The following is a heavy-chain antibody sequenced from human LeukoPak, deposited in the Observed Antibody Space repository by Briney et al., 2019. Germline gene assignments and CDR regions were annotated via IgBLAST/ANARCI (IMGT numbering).Heavy chain of an antibody. CDR2: IYHSGST. CDR1: GYSISSGYY. D-gene: IGHD1-26*01. Sequence: SETLSLTCTVSGYSISSGYYWGWIRQPPGKGLEWIGSIYHSGSTYYNPSLKSRVTISVDTSKNQFSLKLSSVTAADTAVYYCARDQMGAYRNWGQGTLVTVSS. CDR3: ARDQMGAYRN. V-gene: IGHV4-38-2*02. J-gene: IGHJ4*02.